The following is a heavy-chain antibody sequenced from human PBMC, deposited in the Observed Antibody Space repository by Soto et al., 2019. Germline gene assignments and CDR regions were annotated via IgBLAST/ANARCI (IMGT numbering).Heavy chain of an antibody. CDR1: GFTLSTYT. CDR3: AKDRQPDGIWTFDY. Sequence: GGSLRLSCAASGFTLSTYTMNWVRQAPGKGLEWVSGIIQNGETYYTGSVKGRFTISRDNSKNMVFLQMDSLRADDTALYYCAKDRQPDGIWTFDYWGQGTLVTVSS. D-gene: IGHD3-9*01. CDR2: IIQNGET. V-gene: IGHV3-23*01. J-gene: IGHJ4*02.